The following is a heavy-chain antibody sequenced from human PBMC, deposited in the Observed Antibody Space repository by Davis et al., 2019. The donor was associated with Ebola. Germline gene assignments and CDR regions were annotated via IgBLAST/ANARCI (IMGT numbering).Heavy chain of an antibody. D-gene: IGHD3-22*01. CDR1: GLTFSNYD. Sequence: GESLKISCVDSGLTFSNYDMSWVRQAPGKGLEWVSVISGSGGHTYYADSVKGRYTISRDRSKNTLYLQMDSLTAEDTAVYYCAKGRPSITMMVVISGTFDLWGPGTLVTVSS. CDR2: ISGSGGHT. V-gene: IGHV3-23*01. CDR3: AKGRPSITMMVVISGTFDL. J-gene: IGHJ4*02.